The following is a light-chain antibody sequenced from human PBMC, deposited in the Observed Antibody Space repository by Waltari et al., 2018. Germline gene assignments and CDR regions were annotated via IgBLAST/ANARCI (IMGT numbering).Light chain of an antibody. J-gene: IGLJ1*01. CDR1: SSSVGSNF. Sequence: QSVLTQPPSASGTPGQEVTISCSGTSSSVGSNFVFWYHQPPGASPKLLIFRSVRRPSGVPDRISGSKSGTSASLVITGLRSEDEADYYCAAWDDSLSAYVFGTGTKVTVL. CDR3: AAWDDSLSAYV. V-gene: IGLV1-47*01. CDR2: RSV.